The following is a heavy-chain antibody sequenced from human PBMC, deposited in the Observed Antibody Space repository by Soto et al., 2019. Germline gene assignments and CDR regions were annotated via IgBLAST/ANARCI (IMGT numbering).Heavy chain of an antibody. Sequence: EVQLVESGGGLVQPGGSLRLSCAASGFTFSSYWMHWVRQAPGKGLVWVSRINSDGSSTSYADSVKGRFTISRDNAKKTLYLQMNSLRAEDTAVYYCARDSVVAAAGTFYYYGMDVWGQGTTVTVSS. V-gene: IGHV3-74*01. CDR1: GFTFSSYW. D-gene: IGHD6-13*01. J-gene: IGHJ6*01. CDR2: INSDGSST. CDR3: ARDSVVAAAGTFYYYGMDV.